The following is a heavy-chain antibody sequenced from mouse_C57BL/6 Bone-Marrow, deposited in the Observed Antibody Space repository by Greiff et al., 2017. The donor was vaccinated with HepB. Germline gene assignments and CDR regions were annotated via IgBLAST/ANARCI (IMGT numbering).Heavy chain of an antibody. CDR1: GYAFSSSW. Sequence: VQLQQSGPELVKPGASVKISCKASGYAFSSSWMNWVKQRPGKGLEWIGRIYPGDGDTNYNGKFKGKATLTADKSSSTAYMQLSSLTSEDSAVYFCARSGYDPFDYWGQGTTLTVSS. D-gene: IGHD2-3*01. CDR2: IYPGDGDT. V-gene: IGHV1-82*01. CDR3: ARSGYDPFDY. J-gene: IGHJ2*01.